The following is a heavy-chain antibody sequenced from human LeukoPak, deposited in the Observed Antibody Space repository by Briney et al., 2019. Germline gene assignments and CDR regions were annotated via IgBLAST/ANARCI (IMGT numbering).Heavy chain of an antibody. CDR3: ARVYVGLPYYYYYYMDV. CDR1: GFTFSSYD. V-gene: IGHV3-30*19. Sequence: PGGSLRLSCAASGFTFSSYDMHWVRQAPGKGLEWVAVISYDGSNKYYADSVKGRFTISRDNSKNTLYLQMNSLRAEDTAVYYCARVYVGLPYYYYYYMDVWGKGTTVTVSS. CDR2: ISYDGSNK. J-gene: IGHJ6*03. D-gene: IGHD2-8*01.